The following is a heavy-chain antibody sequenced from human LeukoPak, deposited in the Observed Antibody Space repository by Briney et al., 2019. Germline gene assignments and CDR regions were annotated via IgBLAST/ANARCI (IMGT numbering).Heavy chain of an antibody. CDR3: ANGGYGPFDY. J-gene: IGHJ4*02. Sequence: GGSLRLSCAASGFPFSSYAMSWFGQALGKGREWVSAISGSGGSTFYADSVKGRFTISRDNSKNTLYLQMNSLRAEDTAVYYCANGGYGPFDYWGQGTLVTVSS. D-gene: IGHD1-26*01. CDR2: ISGSGGST. V-gene: IGHV3-23*01. CDR1: GFPFSSYA.